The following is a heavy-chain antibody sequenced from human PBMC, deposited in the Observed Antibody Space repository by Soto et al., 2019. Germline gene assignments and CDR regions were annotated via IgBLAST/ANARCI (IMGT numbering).Heavy chain of an antibody. J-gene: IGHJ4*02. Sequence: GGSLRLSCAASGFTFSSYSMNWVRQAPGKGLEWVSSISSSSSYIYYADSVKGRFTISRDNAMNSLYLQMNSLRAEDTAVYYCAGYSYSSSWYDYWGQGTLVTVSS. V-gene: IGHV3-21*01. CDR2: ISSSSSYI. CDR1: GFTFSSYS. D-gene: IGHD6-13*01. CDR3: AGYSYSSSWYDY.